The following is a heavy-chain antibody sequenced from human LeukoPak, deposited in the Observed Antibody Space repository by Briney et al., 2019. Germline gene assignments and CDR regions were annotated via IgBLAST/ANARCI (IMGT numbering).Heavy chain of an antibody. CDR3: AKERTGGWPFDY. J-gene: IGHJ4*02. Sequence: GGSLRLSCAASGLTFSSHAMSWVRQAPGKGLEWVSGISGSRGTTYYADSVKGRLTISRDNSKNTLYLQMNSLRADDTAVYYCAKERTGGWPFDYWGQGTLVTVSS. CDR1: GLTFSSHA. D-gene: IGHD6-19*01. CDR2: ISGSRGTT. V-gene: IGHV3-23*01.